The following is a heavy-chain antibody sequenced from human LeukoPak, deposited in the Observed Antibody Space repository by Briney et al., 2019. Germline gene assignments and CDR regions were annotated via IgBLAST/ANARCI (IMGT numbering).Heavy chain of an antibody. D-gene: IGHD3-9*01. CDR3: AKGADYDILTGYYLDY. Sequence: GGSLRLSCAASGFTFSSYAMSWVRQAPGKGLEWVSAISGSGGSTYYADSVKGRFTISRDNSKNTLYLQMNSLRAEDTAVYYCAKGADYDILTGYYLDYWGQGTLVTASS. V-gene: IGHV3-23*01. CDR2: ISGSGGST. J-gene: IGHJ4*02. CDR1: GFTFSSYA.